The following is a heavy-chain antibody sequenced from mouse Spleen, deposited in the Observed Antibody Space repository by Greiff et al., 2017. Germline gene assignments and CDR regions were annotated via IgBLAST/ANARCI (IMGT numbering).Heavy chain of an antibody. D-gene: IGHD2-10*01. CDR3: ASPLSYYGNPLDY. Sequence: QVHVKQSGPELVKPGASVKLSCKASGYTFTSYDINWVKQRPGQGLEWIGWVYTRDGSTKYTEKFKGKATLTVDTSSSTAYMELHSLTSEDSAVYFCASPLSYYGNPLDYWGQGTTLTVSS. J-gene: IGHJ2*01. CDR1: GYTFTSYD. V-gene: IGHV1-85*01. CDR2: VYTRDGST.